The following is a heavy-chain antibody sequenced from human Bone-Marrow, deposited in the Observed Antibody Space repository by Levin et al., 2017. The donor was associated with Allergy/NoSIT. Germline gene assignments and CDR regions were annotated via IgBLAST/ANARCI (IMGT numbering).Heavy chain of an antibody. Sequence: ASVKVSCKASGYTFTGYCIHWVRQTPGQGLEWMGWINPNNGDTTYAQKFQGRVTMTRDASISTAYMELSSLTYDDTAEYYCARRRDGYNYPLDLWGLGTTVTVSS. CDR1: GYTFTGYC. V-gene: IGHV1-2*02. CDR2: INPNNGDT. D-gene: IGHD5-24*01. J-gene: IGHJ6*02. CDR3: ARRRDGYNYPLDL.